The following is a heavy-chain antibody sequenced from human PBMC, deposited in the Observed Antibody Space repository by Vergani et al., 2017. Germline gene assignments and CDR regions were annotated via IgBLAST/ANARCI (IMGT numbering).Heavy chain of an antibody. CDR1: GGSISSSSYY. J-gene: IGHJ3*02. CDR3: ARADSSGYYYRAFDI. V-gene: IGHV4-39*07. CDR2: SYYSGST. D-gene: IGHD3-22*01. Sequence: QLQLQESGPGLVKPSETLSLTCTVSGGSISSSSYYWGWIRQPPGKGLEWIGSSYYSGSTYYNPSLKSRVTISVDTSKNQFSLKLSSVTAADTAVYYCARADSSGYYYRAFDIWGQGTMVTVSS.